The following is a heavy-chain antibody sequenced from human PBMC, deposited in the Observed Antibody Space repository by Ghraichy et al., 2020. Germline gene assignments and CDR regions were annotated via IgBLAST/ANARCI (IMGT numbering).Heavy chain of an antibody. CDR3: ARDRVEAGIGYYYYGMDV. CDR1: GFTFSRYW. Sequence: GGSLRLSCAASGFTFSRYWMSWVRQAPGKGLEWVANIKQDGSEKYYVDSVKGRFTISRDNAKNSLYLQMNSLRAEDTAVYYCARDRVEAGIGYYYYGMDVWGQGTTVTVSS. D-gene: IGHD6-19*01. CDR2: IKQDGSEK. J-gene: IGHJ6*02. V-gene: IGHV3-7*01.